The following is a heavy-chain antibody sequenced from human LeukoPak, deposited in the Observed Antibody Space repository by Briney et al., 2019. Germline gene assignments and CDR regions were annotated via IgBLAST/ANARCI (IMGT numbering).Heavy chain of an antibody. V-gene: IGHV1-24*01. D-gene: IGHD3-10*01. J-gene: IGHJ4*02. CDR2: FDPEDGET. Sequence: GASVKVSCKASGYTLTELSMHWVRQAPGKGLEWMGGFDPEDGETIYAQKFQGRVTMTEDTSTDTAYMELSSLRSEDTAVYYCATDSGRSYFYFDFWGQGTLVTVSS. CDR3: ATDSGRSYFYFDF. CDR1: GYTLTELS.